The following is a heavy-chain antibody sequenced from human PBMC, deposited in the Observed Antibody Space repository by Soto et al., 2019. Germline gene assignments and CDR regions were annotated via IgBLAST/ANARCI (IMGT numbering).Heavy chain of an antibody. CDR3: ATRCYYDSSGYPHQD. CDR2: IKSKTAGGTT. Sequence: EVQLVESGGGLVKPGGSLRLSCAASGFTFTNAWMNWVRQAPGKGLEWVGRIKSKTAGGTTDYAAPVKDRFIISSDDSKNTRYLQMSSLKTEDTALYYCATRCYYDSSGYPHQDWGQGTLVTVSS. D-gene: IGHD3-22*01. J-gene: IGHJ4*02. CDR1: GFTFTNAW. V-gene: IGHV3-15*07.